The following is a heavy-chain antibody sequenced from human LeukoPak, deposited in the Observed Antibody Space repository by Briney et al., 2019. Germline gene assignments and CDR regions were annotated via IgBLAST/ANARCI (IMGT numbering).Heavy chain of an antibody. CDR3: AAQLGTAMAYYYYYGMDV. CDR1: GYTLNSYY. D-gene: IGHD5-18*01. Sequence: GASVKVSCKASGYTLNSYYMHWVRQAPGQGLEWMGLINPSGGAPSFAQKFQGRVTMTRNTSISTAYMELSSLRSEDTAVYYCAAQLGTAMAYYYYYGMDVWGQGTTVTVSS. CDR2: INPSGGAP. V-gene: IGHV1-46*02. J-gene: IGHJ6*02.